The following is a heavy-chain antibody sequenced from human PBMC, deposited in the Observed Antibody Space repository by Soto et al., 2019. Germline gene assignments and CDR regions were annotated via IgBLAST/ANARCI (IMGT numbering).Heavy chain of an antibody. D-gene: IGHD6-19*01. Sequence: SETLSLTCTVSGGSISSGGYYWSWIRQHPGKGLEWIGYIYYSGSTYYNPSLKSRVTISVDTSKNQFSLKLSSVTAADTAVYYCARVIGRAVAGTFDYWGQGTLVTVSS. V-gene: IGHV4-31*03. CDR1: GGSISSGGYY. CDR3: ARVIGRAVAGTFDY. CDR2: IYYSGST. J-gene: IGHJ4*02.